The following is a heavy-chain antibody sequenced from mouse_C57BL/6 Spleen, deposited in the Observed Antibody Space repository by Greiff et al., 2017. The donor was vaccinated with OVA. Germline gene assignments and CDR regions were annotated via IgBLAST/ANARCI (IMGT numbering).Heavy chain of an antibody. CDR1: GYSITSGYY. J-gene: IGHJ2*01. Sequence: ESGPGLVKPSQSLSLTCSVTGYSITSGYYWNWIRQFPGNKLEWMGYISYDGSNNYNPSLKNRISITRDTSKNQFFLKLNSVTTEDTATYYCAKDSSGSWGQGTTLTVSS. V-gene: IGHV3-6*01. CDR2: ISYDGSN. CDR3: AKDSSGS. D-gene: IGHD3-2*02.